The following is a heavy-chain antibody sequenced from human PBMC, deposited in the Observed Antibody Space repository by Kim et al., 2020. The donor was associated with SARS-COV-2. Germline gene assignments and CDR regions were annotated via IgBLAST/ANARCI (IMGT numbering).Heavy chain of an antibody. D-gene: IGHD5-12*01. J-gene: IGHJ4*02. CDR1: GFTFSSYE. CDR3: ARRDTVATPDY. Sequence: GGSLRLSCAASGFTFSSYEMIWVRQAPGEGLEWLSYITTGGTIGCSTNYYADSVRRRFTISRHNAKNSLYLQMTSLRGEYTAVYYCARRDTVATPDYWGQRPLVTVSS. V-gene: IGHV3-48*03. CDR2: ITTGGTIGCSTN.